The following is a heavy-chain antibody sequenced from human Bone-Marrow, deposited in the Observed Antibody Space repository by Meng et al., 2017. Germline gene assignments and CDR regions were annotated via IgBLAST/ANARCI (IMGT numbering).Heavy chain of an antibody. D-gene: IGHD2-15*01. J-gene: IGHJ4*02. V-gene: IGHV1-69*01. CDR3: ASGEGYCSGGSCYSGDY. CDR2: IIPIFGTA. Sequence: HVQLVRSGAEVRKPGSSVKVSCKASGGTFSSYAISWVRQAPGQGLEWMGGIIPIFGTANYAQKFQGRVTITADESTSTAYMELSSLRSEDTAVYYCASGEGYCSGGSCYSGDYWGQGTLVTVSS. CDR1: GGTFSSYA.